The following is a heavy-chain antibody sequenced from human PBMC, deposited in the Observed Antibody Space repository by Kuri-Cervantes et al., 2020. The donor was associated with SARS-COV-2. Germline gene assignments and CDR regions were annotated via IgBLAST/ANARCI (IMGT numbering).Heavy chain of an antibody. Sequence: ASVKVSCKASGYTFSVYYMYWVRQAPGQGLEWMGWINPNSGGTNYAQKFQGWVTMTRDTSISTAYMELSRLSSDDTAVYYCARGMVRGIIQYYYYAMDVWGQGTTVTVSS. CDR3: ARGMVRGIIQYYYYAMDV. D-gene: IGHD3-10*01. V-gene: IGHV1-2*04. CDR2: INPNSGGT. J-gene: IGHJ6*02. CDR1: GYTFSVYY.